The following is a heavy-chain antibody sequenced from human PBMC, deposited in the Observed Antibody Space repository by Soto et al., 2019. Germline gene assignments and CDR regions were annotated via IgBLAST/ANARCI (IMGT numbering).Heavy chain of an antibody. CDR2: IRTSGSTI. V-gene: IGHV3-11*01. J-gene: IGHJ4*02. CDR3: ARVSPPLDY. Sequence: QVQLVESGGGLVKPGGSLRLSCAASGFTFSDYYMSWIRQAPGKGLEWVSNIRTSGSTINYADSVKGRFTISRDNAKNSLYLKMNRLRAEDTAVYSCARVSPPLDYWGQGTLVTVSS. CDR1: GFTFSDYY.